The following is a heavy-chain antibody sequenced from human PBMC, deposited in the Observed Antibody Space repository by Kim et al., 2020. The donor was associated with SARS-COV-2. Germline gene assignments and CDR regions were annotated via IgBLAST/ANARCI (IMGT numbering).Heavy chain of an antibody. CDR3: TTGVRLEAKFDY. CDR1: GFTFSNAW. D-gene: IGHD3-10*02. CDR2: IKSKTDGGTT. Sequence: GGSLRLSCVASGFTFSNAWMSWVRQAPGKGLEWVGRIKSKTDGGTTDYAAPVKGRFTISRDDSKNTLYLQMNSLKTEDTAVYYCTTGVRLEAKFDYWGQGTLVTVSS. J-gene: IGHJ4*02. V-gene: IGHV3-15*01.